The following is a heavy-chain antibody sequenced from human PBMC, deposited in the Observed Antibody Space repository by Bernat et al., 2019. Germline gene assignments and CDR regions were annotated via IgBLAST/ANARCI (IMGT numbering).Heavy chain of an antibody. J-gene: IGHJ4*02. CDR2: ISPYNGNA. D-gene: IGHD4-11*01. CDR1: GYTFSTYK. CDR3: ARGYRNFDY. V-gene: IGHV1-18*01. Sequence: QVYLVQSGADGKKPGASVKVSCEASGYTFSTYKITWVRPAPGQGLEWMGWISPYNGNANYAQNFQGRVTMTTDTSTSTAYMELTSLRSDDTAIYYCARGYRNFDYWGQGTLVSVSS.